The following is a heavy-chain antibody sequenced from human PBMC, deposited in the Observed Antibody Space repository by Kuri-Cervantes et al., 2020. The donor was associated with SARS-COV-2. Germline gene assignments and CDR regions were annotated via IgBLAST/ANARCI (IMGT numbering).Heavy chain of an antibody. J-gene: IGHJ6*02. V-gene: IGHV3-30*03. CDR3: ARGAAAADYFFYGMDV. CDR1: GFTFGNFG. D-gene: IGHD6-13*01. Sequence: LSLTCAASGFTFGNFGMHWVRQAPGKGLEWVTHISYDGSDKYYADSVKGRFTISTDNSKSTLFLQMNSLRAEDTAEYYCARGAAAADYFFYGMDVWGQGTTVTVSS. CDR2: ISYDGSDK.